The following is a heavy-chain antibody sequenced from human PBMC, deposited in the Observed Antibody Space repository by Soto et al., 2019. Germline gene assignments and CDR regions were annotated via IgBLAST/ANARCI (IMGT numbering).Heavy chain of an antibody. CDR1: GFSLSNFA. J-gene: IGHJ4*02. Sequence: EVQLLESGGGLVPPGGSLRLSCAASGFSLSNFALSWVRQAPGKGLEWVSVISANGGRATYADSVKGRFTISRANSKNELYLEMSSLRADDTATYYCANDRVALAGMGFFDSWGKGTLVIVSS. V-gene: IGHV3-23*01. CDR2: ISANGGRA. CDR3: ANDRVALAGMGFFDS. D-gene: IGHD6-19*01.